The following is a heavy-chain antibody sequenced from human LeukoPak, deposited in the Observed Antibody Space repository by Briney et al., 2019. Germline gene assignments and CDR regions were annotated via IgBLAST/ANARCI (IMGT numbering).Heavy chain of an antibody. V-gene: IGHV4-34*01. CDR3: ARIRGTYYYDSSGYYVDY. J-gene: IGHJ4*02. D-gene: IGHD3-22*01. Sequence: PSETLSLTCAVYGGSFSGYYWSWIRQPPGKGLEWIGEINHSGSTNYNPSLKSRVTISVDTSKNQFSLKLSSVTAADTAVYYCARIRGTYYYDSSGYYVDYWGQGTLVTVSS. CDR1: GGSFSGYY. CDR2: INHSGST.